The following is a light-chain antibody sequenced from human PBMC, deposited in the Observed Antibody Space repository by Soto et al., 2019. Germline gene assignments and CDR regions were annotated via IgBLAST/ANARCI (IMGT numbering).Light chain of an antibody. Sequence: DIQMTQSPFTLSASVGDRVTITCRASQSIRSWLAWYQQKPGKAPKLLIYQASILESGVSSRFSGSGSGTDVTLTISSLQPDDFATYYCQQYETMVTFGQGTKVEIK. V-gene: IGKV1-5*03. J-gene: IGKJ1*01. CDR3: QQYETMVT. CDR2: QAS. CDR1: QSIRSW.